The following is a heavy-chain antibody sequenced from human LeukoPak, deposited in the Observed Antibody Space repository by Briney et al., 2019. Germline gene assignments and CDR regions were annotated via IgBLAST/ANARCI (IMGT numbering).Heavy chain of an antibody. D-gene: IGHD3-3*01. CDR1: GGSISSYY. CDR3: ARGAGVLRFLEWLSYFDP. J-gene: IGHJ5*02. CDR2: IYYSGST. V-gene: IGHV4-59*01. Sequence: PSETLSLTCTVSGGSISSYYWSWIRQPPGKGLEWIGYIYYSGSTNYNPSLKSRVTISVDTSKNQFSLKLSSVTAADTAVYYCARGAGVLRFLEWLSYFDPWGQGTLVTVSS.